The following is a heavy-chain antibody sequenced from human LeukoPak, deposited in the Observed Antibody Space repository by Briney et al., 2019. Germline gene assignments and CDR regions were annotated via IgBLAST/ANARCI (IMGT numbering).Heavy chain of an antibody. CDR3: AKSNGYGLIDI. CDR1: GYSISSGYY. V-gene: IGHV4-38-2*02. Sequence: SETLSLTCTVAGYSISSGYYWGWIRQPPGKGLEWIGSMYHSGSTDYNSSLKSRVIMSVDTSMNQFSLKLRSVTAADTAVYYCAKSNGYGLIDIWGQGTMVTVSS. D-gene: IGHD3-22*01. CDR2: MYHSGST. J-gene: IGHJ3*02.